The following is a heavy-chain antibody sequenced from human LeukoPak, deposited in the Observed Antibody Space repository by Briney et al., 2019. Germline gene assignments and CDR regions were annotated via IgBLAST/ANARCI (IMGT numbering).Heavy chain of an antibody. CDR1: GGSFSGYY. V-gene: IGHV4-34*01. J-gene: IGHJ6*02. Sequence: SETLSLTCAVYGGSFSGYYWSWIRQPPGKGLEWIGEINHSGSTNYNPSLKSRVTISVDTSKNQFSLKLGSVTAADTAVYYCARVRSGYDYGNYYYYYYGMDVWGQGTTVTVSS. D-gene: IGHD5-12*01. CDR3: ARVRSGYDYGNYYYYYYGMDV. CDR2: INHSGST.